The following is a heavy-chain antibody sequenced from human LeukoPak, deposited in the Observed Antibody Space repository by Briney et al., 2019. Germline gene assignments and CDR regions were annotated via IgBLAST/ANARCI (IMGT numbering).Heavy chain of an antibody. CDR1: GGSISSSSYY. J-gene: IGHJ6*03. CDR2: IYYSGST. CDR3: ARLSGYGLHYYYHMDV. Sequence: SETLSPTCTASGGSISSSSYYWGWIRQPPGKGLEWIGSIYYSGSTYYNPSLKSRVTISVDTSKNQFSLKLSSVTAADTAVYYCARLSGYGLHYYYHMDVWGKGTTVTVSS. V-gene: IGHV4-39*07. D-gene: IGHD5-12*01.